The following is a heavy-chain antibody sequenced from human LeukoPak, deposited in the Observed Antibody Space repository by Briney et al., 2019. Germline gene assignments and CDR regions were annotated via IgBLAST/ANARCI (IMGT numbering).Heavy chain of an antibody. CDR2: IIPILGIA. CDR1: GGTFSSYA. Sequence: GASVKVSCKASGGTFSSYAISWVRQAPGQGLEWMGRIIPILGIANYAQKFQGRVTITADKSTSTAYMELSSLRSEDTAVYYCARPYQLLPPEDDYYHGMDVWGQGTTVTVSS. CDR3: ARPYQLLPPEDDYYHGMDV. V-gene: IGHV1-69*04. D-gene: IGHD2-2*01. J-gene: IGHJ6*02.